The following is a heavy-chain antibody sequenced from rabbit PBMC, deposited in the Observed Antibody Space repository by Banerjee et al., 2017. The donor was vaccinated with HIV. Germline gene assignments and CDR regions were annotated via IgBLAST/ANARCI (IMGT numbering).Heavy chain of an antibody. V-gene: IGHV1S45*01. CDR3: ARDLAGVIGWNFNL. D-gene: IGHD4-1*01. CDR1: GFSFSNKYV. CDR2: IYAGSSGTT. J-gene: IGHJ4*01. Sequence: QEQLEESGGDLVKPEGSLTLTCTASGFSFSNKYVMCWVRQAPGKGLEWIGRIYAGSSGTTYYASWAKGRFTISKTSSTTVTLQMTSLTAADTATYFCARDLAGVIGWNFNLWGPGTLVTVS.